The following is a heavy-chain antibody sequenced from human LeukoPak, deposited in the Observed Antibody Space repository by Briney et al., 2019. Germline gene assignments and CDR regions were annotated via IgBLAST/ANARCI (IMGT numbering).Heavy chain of an antibody. CDR2: INPNSGGT. J-gene: IGHJ3*02. D-gene: IGHD3-10*01. CDR1: GYTFTGYY. V-gene: IGHV1-2*02. Sequence: GASAKVSCKASGYTFTGYYMHWVRQAPGQGLEGMGWINPNSGGTNYAQKFQGRVTMTRDTSISTAYMELSRLRSDDTAVYYCARAGGFGESDAFDIWGQGTMVTVSS. CDR3: ARAGGFGESDAFDI.